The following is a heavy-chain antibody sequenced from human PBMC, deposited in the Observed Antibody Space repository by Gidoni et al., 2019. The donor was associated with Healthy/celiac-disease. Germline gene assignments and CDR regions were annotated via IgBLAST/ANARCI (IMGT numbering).Heavy chain of an antibody. CDR2: IYYSGST. CDR3: ARRGYSGYDQGYYYGMDV. V-gene: IGHV4-39*01. D-gene: IGHD5-12*01. CDR1: GGSISSSSYY. J-gene: IGHJ6*02. Sequence: QLQLQESGPGLVKPSETLSLTCTVSGGSISSSSYYWGWIRQPPGKGLGWIGSIYYSGSTYYNPSLKSRVTISVDTSKNQFSLKLSSVTAADTAVYYCARRGYSGYDQGYYYGMDVWGQGTTVTVSS.